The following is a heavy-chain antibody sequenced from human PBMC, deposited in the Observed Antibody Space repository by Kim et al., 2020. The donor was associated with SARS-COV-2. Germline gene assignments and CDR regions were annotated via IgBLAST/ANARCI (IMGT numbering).Heavy chain of an antibody. CDR1: GGSFSGYY. D-gene: IGHD2-15*01. V-gene: IGHV4-34*01. J-gene: IGHJ5*02. Sequence: SETLSLTCAVYGGSFSGYYWSWIRQPPGKGLEWIGEINHSGSTNYNPSLKSRVTISVDTSKNQFSLKLSSVTAADTAVYYCARVEEVVVVVAATVWFDPWGQGTLVTVSS. CDR3: ARVEEVVVVVAATVWFDP. CDR2: INHSGST.